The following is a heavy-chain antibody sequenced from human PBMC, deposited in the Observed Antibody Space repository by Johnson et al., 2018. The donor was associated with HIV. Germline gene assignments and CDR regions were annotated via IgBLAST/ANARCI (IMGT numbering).Heavy chain of an antibody. CDR1: GFSVGTNY. V-gene: IGHV3-23*04. CDR3: AKGWGAFDI. Sequence: VESGGGLVPPGGSLRLSCAASGFSVGTNYMSWVSQAPGKGLEWVSAISGSGGSTYYADSVKGRFTISRDNSKNTLYRQMNSLRAEDTAVYYCAKGWGAFDIWGQGTMVTVSS. J-gene: IGHJ3*02. CDR2: ISGSGGST. D-gene: IGHD3-16*01.